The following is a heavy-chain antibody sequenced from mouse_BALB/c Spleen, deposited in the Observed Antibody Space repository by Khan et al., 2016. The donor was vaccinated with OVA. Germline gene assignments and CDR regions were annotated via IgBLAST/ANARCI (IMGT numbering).Heavy chain of an antibody. CDR3: ARMQGGDFDY. Sequence: EVQLVESGPGLVKPSQSLSLTCTVTGYSITSDYAWNWIRQFPGNKLEWMGYISYSGNTKYNPSLKSRISITRDTSKNQFFLQLNFVTIEDTATYYGARMQGGDFDYWGQGTTLTVSS. V-gene: IGHV3-2*02. CDR1: GYSITSDYA. J-gene: IGHJ2*01. D-gene: IGHD6-1*01. CDR2: ISYSGNT.